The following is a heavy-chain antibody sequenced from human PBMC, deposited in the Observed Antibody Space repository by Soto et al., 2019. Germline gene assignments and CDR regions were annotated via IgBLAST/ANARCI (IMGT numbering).Heavy chain of an antibody. V-gene: IGHV3-33*01. CDR1: GFTFSSYG. D-gene: IGHD1-26*01. CDR3: ARGPVSVDPFDY. J-gene: IGHJ4*02. CDR2: IWYDGSNK. Sequence: GGSLRLSCAASGFTFSSYGMHWVRQAPGKGLEWVAVIWYDGSNKYYADSVKGRFTISRDNSKNTLYLHMNSLRAEDTAVYYCARGPVSVDPFDYWGQGTLVTVSS.